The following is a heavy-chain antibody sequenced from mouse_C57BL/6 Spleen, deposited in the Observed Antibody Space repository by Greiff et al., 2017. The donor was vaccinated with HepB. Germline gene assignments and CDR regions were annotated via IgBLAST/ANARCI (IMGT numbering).Heavy chain of an antibody. CDR1: GYTFTSYW. V-gene: IGHV1-52*01. D-gene: IGHD4-1*01. CDR3: ARSGLTGTRAMDY. CDR2: IDPSDSET. Sequence: QVQLQQPGAELVRPGSSVKLSCKASGYTFTSYWMHWVKQRPIQGLEWIGNIDPSDSETHYNQKFKDKATLTVDKSSSTAYMQLSSLTSEDSAVYDCARSGLTGTRAMDYWGQGTSVTVSS. J-gene: IGHJ4*01.